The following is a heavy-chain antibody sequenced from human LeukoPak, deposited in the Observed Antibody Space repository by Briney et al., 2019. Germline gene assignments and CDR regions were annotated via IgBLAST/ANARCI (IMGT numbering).Heavy chain of an antibody. Sequence: GGSLRLSCAASGFTFSDYYMSWIRQAPGKGLEWVSYISSSGSTIYYADSVKGRFTISRDSAKNSLYLQMNSLRAEDTAVYYCASKIHPSAFDIWGQGTMVTVSS. D-gene: IGHD5-18*01. V-gene: IGHV3-11*01. J-gene: IGHJ3*02. CDR3: ASKIHPSAFDI. CDR2: ISSSGSTI. CDR1: GFTFSDYY.